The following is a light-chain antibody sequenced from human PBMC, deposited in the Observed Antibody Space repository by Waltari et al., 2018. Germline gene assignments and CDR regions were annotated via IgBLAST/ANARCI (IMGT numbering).Light chain of an antibody. J-gene: IGKJ2*01. CDR2: GAS. CDR1: QSVSSSY. CDR3: QQYGSSSGT. V-gene: IGKV3-20*01. Sequence: EIVLTQSPGTLSLSPGEGATLSCRASQSVSSSYLAWYQQKPGQAHRLLVYGASSRATGIPDRFSGSGSGTDFTLTISRLEPEDFAVYYCQQYGSSSGTFGQGTKLEIK.